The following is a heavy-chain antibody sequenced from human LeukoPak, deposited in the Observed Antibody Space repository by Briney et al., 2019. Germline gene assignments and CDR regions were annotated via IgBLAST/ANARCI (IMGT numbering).Heavy chain of an antibody. CDR2: TYYRSKWYN. CDR1: GDSVSSNSAA. D-gene: IGHD6-25*01. V-gene: IGHV6-1*01. J-gene: IGHJ6*02. CDR3: ARDGQQRARDYYYYGMDV. Sequence: SQTLSLTFAISGDSVSSNSAAWNWIRQSPSRGLEWLGRTYYRSKWYNDYAVSVKSRITINPDTSKNQFSLQLNSVTPEDTAVYYCARDGQQRARDYYYYGMDVWGQGTTVTVSS.